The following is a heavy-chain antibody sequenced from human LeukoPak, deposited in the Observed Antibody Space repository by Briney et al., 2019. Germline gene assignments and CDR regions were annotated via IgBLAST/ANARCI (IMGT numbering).Heavy chain of an antibody. CDR3: ARRRGFIAARPQAFDY. D-gene: IGHD6-6*01. CDR2: INHSGST. J-gene: IGHJ4*02. V-gene: IGHV4-34*01. CDR1: GGSFSGYY. Sequence: PSETLSLTCAVYGGSFSGYYWSWIRQPPGKGLEWIGEINHSGSTNYNPSLKSRVTISVDTSKNQFSLKLSSVIAADTAVYYCARRRGFIAARPQAFDYWGQGTLVTVSS.